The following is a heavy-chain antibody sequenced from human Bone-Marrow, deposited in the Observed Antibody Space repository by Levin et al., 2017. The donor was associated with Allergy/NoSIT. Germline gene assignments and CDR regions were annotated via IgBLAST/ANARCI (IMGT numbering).Heavy chain of an antibody. D-gene: IGHD2-21*02. V-gene: IGHV5-10-1*01. CDR2: IDPSNSRV. CDR3: ARLAYCGGDCYRSDY. J-gene: IGHJ4*02. CDR1: GYSFISYW. Sequence: PGESLKISCQGSGYSFISYWITWVRQMPGKGLEWMGKIDPSNSRVNYSPSFQGRVTISVDKSIGTAYLQWSGLKASDTAIYYCARLAYCGGDCYRSDYWGQGTLVNVSS.